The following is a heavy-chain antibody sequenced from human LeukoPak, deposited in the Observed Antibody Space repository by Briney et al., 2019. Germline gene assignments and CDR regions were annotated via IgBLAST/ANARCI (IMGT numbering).Heavy chain of an antibody. CDR1: GYTFTGYY. D-gene: IGHD6-19*01. V-gene: IGHV1-2*02. Sequence: GASVKVSCKASGYTFTGYYMHWVRQAPGQGLEWMGWINPNSGGTNYAQKFQGRVTMTRDTSISTAYMELSRLRSDDTAVYYCARAISSGWFAENLQEWGQGTLVTVSS. J-gene: IGHJ4*03. CDR3: ARAISSGWFAENLQE. CDR2: INPNSGGT.